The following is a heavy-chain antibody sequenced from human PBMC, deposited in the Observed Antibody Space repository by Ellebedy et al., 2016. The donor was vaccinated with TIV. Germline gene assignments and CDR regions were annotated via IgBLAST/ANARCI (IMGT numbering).Heavy chain of an antibody. J-gene: IGHJ4*02. CDR1: GDTFTTYA. CDR3: SRSQSSLPTIAGDKEF. CDR2: IITTFGTP. V-gene: IGHV1-69*13. Sequence: AASVKISCKASGDTFTTYAISWVRQAPGQGLVWMVGIITTFGTPHYALKSQGRVTTTADELTNTAYMELSSLRSEDTALYSCSRSQSSLPTIAGDKEFWGQGTLVTVSP. D-gene: IGHD2-21*01.